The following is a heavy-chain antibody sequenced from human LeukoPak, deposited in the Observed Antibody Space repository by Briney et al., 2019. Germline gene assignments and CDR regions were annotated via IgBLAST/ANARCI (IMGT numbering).Heavy chain of an antibody. V-gene: IGHV4-38-2*02. CDR1: GYSISSGYY. CDR3: ARVNKGIWNYGGWFDP. Sequence: SETLSLTCTVSGYSISSGYYWGWIRQPPGKWLEWIGSIYHSGSTNYNPSLKSRVTISVDTSKNQFSLKLSSVTAADTAVYYCARVNKGIWNYGGWFDPWGQGTLVTVSS. J-gene: IGHJ5*02. CDR2: IYHSGST. D-gene: IGHD4-23*01.